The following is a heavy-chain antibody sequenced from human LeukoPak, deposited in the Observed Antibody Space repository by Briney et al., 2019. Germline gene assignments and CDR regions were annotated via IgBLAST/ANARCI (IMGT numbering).Heavy chain of an antibody. CDR1: GFTFNSYA. J-gene: IGHJ6*03. Sequence: GGSLRLSCAASGFTFNSYAMTWARQAPGKGLEWVSSISGNGGSTYYTDSVKGRFTISRDNSKNTLYLQMNSLRAEDTAAYYCAKDLRVIVVTYYMDVWGKGTTVTVSS. V-gene: IGHV3-23*01. D-gene: IGHD2-2*01. CDR2: ISGNGGST. CDR3: AKDLRVIVVTYYMDV.